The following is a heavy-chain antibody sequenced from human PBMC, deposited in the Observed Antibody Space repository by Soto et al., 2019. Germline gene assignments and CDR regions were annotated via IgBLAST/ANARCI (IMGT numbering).Heavy chain of an antibody. D-gene: IGHD4-4*01. Sequence: SETLSLTCTVSGGSISSSSYYWGWIRQPPGKGLEWIGSTYYSGSTYYNPSLKSRVTISVDTSKNQFSLKLSSVTAADTAVYYCATNYACYYYYGMDVWGQGTTVTVS. CDR2: TYYSGST. J-gene: IGHJ6*02. CDR1: GGSISSSSYY. CDR3: ATNYACYYYYGMDV. V-gene: IGHV4-39*01.